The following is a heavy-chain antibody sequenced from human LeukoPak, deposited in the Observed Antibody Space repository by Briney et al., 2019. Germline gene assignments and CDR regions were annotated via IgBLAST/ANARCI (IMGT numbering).Heavy chain of an antibody. CDR1: GGSISSSSYY. CDR2: IYYSGTT. CDR3: ARGGWSLDY. D-gene: IGHD6-19*01. Sequence: SETLSLTCTVSGGSISSSSYYWSWIRQSPGKGLEWIGYIYYSGTTNYNPSLKSRVTMSVDTSKNQFSLKLSSVTAADTAVYYCARGGWSLDYWGQGALVTVSS. J-gene: IGHJ4*02. V-gene: IGHV4-61*01.